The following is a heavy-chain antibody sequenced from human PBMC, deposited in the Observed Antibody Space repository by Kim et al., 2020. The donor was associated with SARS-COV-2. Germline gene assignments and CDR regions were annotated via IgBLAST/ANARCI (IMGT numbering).Heavy chain of an antibody. Sequence: YYNPSLKSRVTISVDTSKNQFSLKLSSVTAADTAVYYCARGGLGSSNFDYWGQGTLVTVSS. D-gene: IGHD6-13*01. J-gene: IGHJ4*02. CDR3: ARGGLGSSNFDY. V-gene: IGHV4-39*07.